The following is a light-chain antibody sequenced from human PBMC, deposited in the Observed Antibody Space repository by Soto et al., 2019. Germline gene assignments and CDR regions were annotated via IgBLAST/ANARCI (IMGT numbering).Light chain of an antibody. V-gene: IGKV2-30*01. CDR3: MQGTVWPPT. J-gene: IGKJ1*01. CDR2: RTS. Sequence: DVVMTQSPLSLPVTLGQPASISCRSSQSIVYSDGNAYLSWFQQRPGQSPRRLIYRTSNRDSGVPDRFSGSGPGTDFTLTINRVEAEDVGVYYCMQGTVWPPTFGRGTKVEIK. CDR1: QSIVYSDGNAY.